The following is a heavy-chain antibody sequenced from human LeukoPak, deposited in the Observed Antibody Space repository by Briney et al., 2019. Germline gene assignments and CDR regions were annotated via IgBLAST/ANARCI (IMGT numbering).Heavy chain of an antibody. CDR3: ARDPGDDSSGYPPDY. D-gene: IGHD3-22*01. J-gene: IGHJ4*02. Sequence: ASVKVSCKASGYTFTSYYMHWVRQAPGQGLEWMGIINPSGGSTSYAQKFQGRVTMTRDTSTSTAYMELRSLRSDDTAVYYCARDPGDDSSGYPPDYWGQGTLVTVSS. CDR1: GYTFTSYY. V-gene: IGHV1-46*01. CDR2: INPSGGST.